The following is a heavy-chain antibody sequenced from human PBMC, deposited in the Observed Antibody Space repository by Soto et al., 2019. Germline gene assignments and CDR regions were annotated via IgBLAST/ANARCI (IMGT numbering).Heavy chain of an antibody. J-gene: IGHJ4*02. V-gene: IGHV1-3*05. CDR2: INAGNGNT. CDR3: ARGESVVGDY. Sequence: QVQLVQSGAEEKKPGASVKVSCKASGYTFTSYAMHWVRQAPGQRLEWMGWINAGNGNTKCSQKFQDRVTITRDTSESTAYMELSSLRAEDTAVYYCARGESVVGDYWGQGTLVTVSS. D-gene: IGHD2-15*01. CDR1: GYTFTSYA.